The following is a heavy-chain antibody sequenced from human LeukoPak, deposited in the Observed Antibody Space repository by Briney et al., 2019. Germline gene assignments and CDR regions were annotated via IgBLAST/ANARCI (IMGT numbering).Heavy chain of an antibody. J-gene: IGHJ4*02. CDR1: GFTFSSYE. CDR2: ISSSGSTI. V-gene: IGHV3-48*03. Sequence: GGSLRLSCAASGFTFSSYEMNWVRQAPGKGLEWVPYISSSGSTIYYADSVKGRFTISRDNAKNSLYLQMNSLRAEDTAVYYCARDPTTTDDYGDHFDYWGQGTLVTVSS. D-gene: IGHD4-17*01. CDR3: ARDPTTTDDYGDHFDY.